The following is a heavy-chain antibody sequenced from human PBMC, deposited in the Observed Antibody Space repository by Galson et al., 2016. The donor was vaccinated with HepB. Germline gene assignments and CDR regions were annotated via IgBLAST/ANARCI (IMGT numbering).Heavy chain of an antibody. CDR2: VSPTKYNS. CDR1: GDSFTDYL. V-gene: IGHV5-51*01. CDR3: ARLTQRPTRYFDY. D-gene: IGHD5-24*01. J-gene: IGHJ4*02. Sequence: QSGAEVKKPGDSLTISCLVSGDSFTDYLIVWVRQMPGKGLDWMGIVSPTKYNSRSSPSVPGPVTISVDRSINTASLQWDSLKASDTGMYYCARLTQRPTRYFDYWGQGTLVIVSS.